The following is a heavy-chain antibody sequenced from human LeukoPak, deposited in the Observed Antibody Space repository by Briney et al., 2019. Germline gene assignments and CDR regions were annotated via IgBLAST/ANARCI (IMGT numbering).Heavy chain of an antibody. CDR3: TKGQTTVMALDI. Sequence: GGSLRLSCAASGFNFSGYAMSWVRQAPGKGVEWVSTISGSGSNKYYADSVRGCITISRDNSKNSLYLKVNSLGAEAAAVYYWTKGQTTVMALDIWREGTMVTVSS. CDR1: GFNFSGYA. CDR2: ISGSGSNK. D-gene: IGHD4-17*01. J-gene: IGHJ3*02. V-gene: IGHV3-23*01.